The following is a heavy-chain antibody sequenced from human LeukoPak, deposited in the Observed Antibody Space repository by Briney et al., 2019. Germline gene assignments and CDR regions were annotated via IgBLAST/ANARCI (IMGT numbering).Heavy chain of an antibody. CDR3: ARGQYSSSSLWFDP. D-gene: IGHD6-6*01. CDR1: GGSFSGYY. V-gene: IGHV4-34*01. CDR2: INHSGST. J-gene: IGHJ5*02. Sequence: SETLSLTCAVYGGSFSGYYWSWIRQPPGKGLEWIGEINHSGSTNYNPSLKSRVTISVDTSKNQFSLKLCSVTAADTAVYYCARGQYSSSSLWFDPWGQGTLVTVSS.